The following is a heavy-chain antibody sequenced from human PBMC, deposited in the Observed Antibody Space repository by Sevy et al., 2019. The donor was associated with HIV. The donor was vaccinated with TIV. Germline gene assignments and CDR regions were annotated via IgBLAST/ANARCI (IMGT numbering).Heavy chain of an antibody. J-gene: IGHJ6*02. Sequence: ASVKVSYKASGYTFTSYGISWVRQAPGQGLEWMGWISAYNSNTNYAQKVQGRVTMTTDTSTSTAYMELRSLRSDDTAVYYCARRGYCTHGVCYFYGMDVWGQGTTVTVSS. CDR2: ISAYNSNT. V-gene: IGHV1-18*01. D-gene: IGHD2-8*01. CDR3: ARRGYCTHGVCYFYGMDV. CDR1: GYTFTSYG.